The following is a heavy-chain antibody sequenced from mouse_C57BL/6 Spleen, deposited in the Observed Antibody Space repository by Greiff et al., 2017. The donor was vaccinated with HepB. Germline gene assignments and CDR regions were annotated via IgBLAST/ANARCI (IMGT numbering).Heavy chain of an antibody. CDR2: IWSGGST. J-gene: IGHJ4*01. CDR1: GFSLTSYG. D-gene: IGHD2-4*01. Sequence: VMLVESGPGLVQPSQSLSITCTVSGFSLTSYGVHWVRQSPGKGLEWLGVIWSGGSTDYNAAFISRLSISKDNSKSQVFFKMNSLQADDTAIYYCARNQFPPYDYDGYAMDYWGQGTSVTVSS. V-gene: IGHV2-2*01. CDR3: ARNQFPPYDYDGYAMDY.